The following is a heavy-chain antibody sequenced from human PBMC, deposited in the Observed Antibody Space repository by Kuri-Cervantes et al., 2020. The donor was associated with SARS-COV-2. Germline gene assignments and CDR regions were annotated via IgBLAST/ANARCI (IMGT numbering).Heavy chain of an antibody. CDR1: GYSFISYW. CDR2: IYPGDSDT. Sequence: GSLRLSCKGSGYSFISYWIGGVRQMPGKGLEWMGIIYPGDSDTRYSPSFQGQVTISADKSISTAYLQWSSLKASDTAMYYCATSGKEEWELLGFDYWGQGTLVTVSS. D-gene: IGHD1-26*01. V-gene: IGHV5-51*01. J-gene: IGHJ4*02. CDR3: ATSGKEEWELLGFDY.